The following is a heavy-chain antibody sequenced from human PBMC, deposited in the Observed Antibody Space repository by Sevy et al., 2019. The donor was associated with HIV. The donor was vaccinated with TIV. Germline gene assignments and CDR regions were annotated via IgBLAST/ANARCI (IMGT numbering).Heavy chain of an antibody. CDR3: AREAYSSSYYYGMDV. J-gene: IGHJ6*02. Sequence: ASVKVSCKASGYTFTSYYMHWVRQAPGQGLEWMGIINPSGGSTSYAQKFQGRVTMTRDTSTSTVYMELGSLRSEDTAVYYCAREAYSSSYYYGMDVWGQGTTVTVSS. V-gene: IGHV1-46*01. CDR1: GYTFTSYY. D-gene: IGHD6-6*01. CDR2: INPSGGST.